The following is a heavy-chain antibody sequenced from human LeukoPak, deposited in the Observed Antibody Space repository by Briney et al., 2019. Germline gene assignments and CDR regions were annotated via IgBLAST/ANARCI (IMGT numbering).Heavy chain of an antibody. CDR1: GFSINKYW. V-gene: IGHV3-74*01. CDR2: ISNDGTAT. D-gene: IGHD3-22*01. CDR3: ARDESITMTL. J-gene: IGHJ4*02. Sequence: QPGGPLRLSCESSGFSINKYWMHGVRQAPGKGLVWVSIISNDGTATRYADSVKGRFTISRDDAKTTLYLQMNSLRVEETAVYHCARDESITMTLWGQGTLVTVSS.